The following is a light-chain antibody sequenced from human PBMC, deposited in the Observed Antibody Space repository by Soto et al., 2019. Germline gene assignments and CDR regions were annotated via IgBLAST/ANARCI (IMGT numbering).Light chain of an antibody. J-gene: IGLJ2*01. CDR3: CSSASRRHVV. CDR2: ADY. CDR1: SSYVETYNI. Sequence: QSALTQPASVSGSRGLSITISCTGTSSYVETYNIVSCYQHHPGKAPKLIIYADYKRPSGVSDRFYGSKSGNTASLTISGLQAEDEADYYCCSSASRRHVVFVAGTKLTVL. V-gene: IGLV2-23*01.